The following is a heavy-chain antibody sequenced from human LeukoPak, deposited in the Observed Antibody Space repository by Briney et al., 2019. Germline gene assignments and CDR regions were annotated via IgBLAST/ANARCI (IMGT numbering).Heavy chain of an antibody. CDR2: INSDESST. V-gene: IGHV3-74*01. J-gene: IGHJ3*02. Sequence: GGSLRLSCAASGFTFSSYGMHWVRQAPGKGLVWVSRINSDESSTNYADSVKGRITISRDNAKNTLYLQMNSLRAEDTALYYCARALGNAFDIWGQGTMVTVSS. CDR1: GFTFSSYG. D-gene: IGHD7-27*01. CDR3: ARALGNAFDI.